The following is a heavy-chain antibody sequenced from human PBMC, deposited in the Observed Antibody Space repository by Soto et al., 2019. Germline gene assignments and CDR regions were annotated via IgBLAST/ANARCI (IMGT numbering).Heavy chain of an antibody. CDR2: ISGSGGST. J-gene: IGHJ6*02. V-gene: IGHV3-23*01. Sequence: PWGSLRLSCAASGFTFSSYAMSWCRQAPGKGLEWVSAISGSGGSTYYADSVKGRFTISRDNSKNTLYLQMNSLRAEDTAVYYCAKDSGYGMDVWGQGTTVTVSS. CDR3: AKDSGYGMDV. D-gene: IGHD3-10*01. CDR1: GFTFSSYA.